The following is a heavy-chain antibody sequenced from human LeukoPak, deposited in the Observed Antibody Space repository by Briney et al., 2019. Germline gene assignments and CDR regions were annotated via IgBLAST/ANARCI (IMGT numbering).Heavy chain of an antibody. V-gene: IGHV1-24*01. CDR3: ATGASGYIDY. D-gene: IGHD1-26*01. CDR2: FDPEDGET. Sequence: ASVKVSCKVSGYTLTESSMHWVRQAPGKGLEWMGGFDPEDGETIYAQKFQGRVTMTEDTSTDTAYMELSSLRFEDTAVYYCATGASGYIDYWGQGTLVTVSS. J-gene: IGHJ4*02. CDR1: GYTLTESS.